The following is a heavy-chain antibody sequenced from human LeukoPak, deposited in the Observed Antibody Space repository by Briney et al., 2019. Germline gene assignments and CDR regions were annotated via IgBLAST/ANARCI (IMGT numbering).Heavy chain of an antibody. CDR2: FDPEDGET. Sequence: ASVKVSCKVSGYTLTELSMHWVRQAPGKGLEWMGGFDPEDGETIYAQKFQGRVTMTEVTSTDTAYMELSSLRSEDTAVYYCATVGSSVTTMIVGWGQGTLVTVSS. CDR1: GYTLTELS. J-gene: IGHJ1*01. D-gene: IGHD3-22*01. V-gene: IGHV1-24*01. CDR3: ATVGSSVTTMIVG.